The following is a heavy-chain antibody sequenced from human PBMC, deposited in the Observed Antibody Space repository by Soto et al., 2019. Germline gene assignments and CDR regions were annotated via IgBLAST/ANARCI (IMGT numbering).Heavy chain of an antibody. CDR2: ISSSSSYI. V-gene: IGHV3-21*01. CDR3: ARGVGPSWSYYNSYFDY. D-gene: IGHD3-10*01. J-gene: IGHJ4*02. CDR1: GFTFSSYG. Sequence: GGSLRLSCAASGFTFSSYGMNWVRQAPGKGLEWVSSISSSSSYIYYADSVKGRFTISRDNAKNSLYLQMNSLRAEDTAVYYCARGVGPSWSYYNSYFDYWGQGTLVTVSS.